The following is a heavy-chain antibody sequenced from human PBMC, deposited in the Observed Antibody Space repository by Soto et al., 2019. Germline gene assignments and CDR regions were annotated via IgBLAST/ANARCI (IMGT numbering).Heavy chain of an antibody. D-gene: IGHD1-1*01. CDR1: GFTFSSYA. Sequence: EVQLLESGGGLVQPGGSLRLSCAASGFTFSSYAMSWVRQAPGKGLEWVSAISGSGGSTYYADSVKGRFTISRDNSKNTLYLQMNSLRAEDTAVYYCARTPRNWNGRDYWGQGTLVTVSS. CDR2: ISGSGGST. V-gene: IGHV3-23*01. J-gene: IGHJ4*02. CDR3: ARTPRNWNGRDY.